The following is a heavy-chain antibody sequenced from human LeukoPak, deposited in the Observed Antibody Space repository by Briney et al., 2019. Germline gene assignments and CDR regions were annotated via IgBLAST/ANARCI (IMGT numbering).Heavy chain of an antibody. Sequence: NPGGSLRLSCAASGFTFSDYYMSWIRQAPGKGLEWVSYISISGSDTDYADSVKGRFTISRDNAKNSLYLQMSSLRGEDTAVYYCARCGTPNNYYYHGADVWGQGTTVTVSS. J-gene: IGHJ6*02. CDR3: ARCGTPNNYYYHGADV. V-gene: IGHV3-11*03. D-gene: IGHD1-26*01. CDR1: GFTFSDYY. CDR2: ISISGSDT.